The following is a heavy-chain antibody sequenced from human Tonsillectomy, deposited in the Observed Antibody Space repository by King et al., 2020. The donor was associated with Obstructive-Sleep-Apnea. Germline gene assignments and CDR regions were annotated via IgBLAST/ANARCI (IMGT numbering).Heavy chain of an antibody. V-gene: IGHV4-39*07. CDR3: ARDWGQPDY. J-gene: IGHJ4*02. CDR1: GGSISSSRHY. Sequence: QLQESGPGLVKPSETLSLICTVSGGSISSSRHYWGWIRQPPGKGLEWIGSIHYSGSTYYNPSLKGRVTISVDTSKKQFSLKLSSVTAADTAVYYCARDWGQPDYWGQGTLVTVSS. CDR2: IHYSGST. D-gene: IGHD3-16*01.